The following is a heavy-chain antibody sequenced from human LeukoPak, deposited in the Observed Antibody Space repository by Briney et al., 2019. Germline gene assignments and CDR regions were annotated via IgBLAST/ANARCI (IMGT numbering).Heavy chain of an antibody. CDR2: IRYDGSNK. D-gene: IGHD1-1*01. Sequence: GGSLRLSCAASAFTFSSYGMHWVRQAPGKGLEWVAFIRYDGSNKYYADSVKGRFTISRDNSKNTLYLQMNSLRAEDTAVYYCAKIGTTGTPDAFDIWGQGTMVTVSS. CDR3: AKIGTTGTPDAFDI. V-gene: IGHV3-30*02. J-gene: IGHJ3*02. CDR1: AFTFSSYG.